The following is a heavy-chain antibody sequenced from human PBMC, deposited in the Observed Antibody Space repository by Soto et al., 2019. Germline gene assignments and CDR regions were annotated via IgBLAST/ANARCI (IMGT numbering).Heavy chain of an antibody. CDR2: IHYSGRT. D-gene: IGHD1-26*01. CDR3: VRVGVGIGNHFDS. CDR1: NGSISGFY. Sequence: SETLSLTCSVSNGSISGFYWTWVRQPPGKILEWIGYIHYSGRTDYNPSLTSRATMSVDTSKNQFSLNLKSITAADTAVYYCVRVGVGIGNHFDSWGRGTLVTVSS. V-gene: IGHV4-59*12. J-gene: IGHJ4*02.